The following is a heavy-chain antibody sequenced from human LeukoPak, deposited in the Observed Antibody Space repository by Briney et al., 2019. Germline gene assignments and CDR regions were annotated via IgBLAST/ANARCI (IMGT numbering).Heavy chain of an antibody. J-gene: IGHJ2*01. CDR2: ISGSGGST. Sequence: PGGSLRLSCAASGFTFSSYAMSWVRQAPGKGLEWVSAISGSGGSTYYADSVKGRFTISRDNSKNTLYLQMNSLRAEDTAVYYCAKGPMNWGSTWYFDLWGRGALSLSPQ. CDR3: AKGPMNWGSTWYFDL. CDR1: GFTFSSYA. D-gene: IGHD7-27*01. V-gene: IGHV3-23*01.